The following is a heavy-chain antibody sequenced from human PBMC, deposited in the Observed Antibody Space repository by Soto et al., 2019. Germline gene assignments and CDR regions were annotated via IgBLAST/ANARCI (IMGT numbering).Heavy chain of an antibody. D-gene: IGHD2-8*02. J-gene: IGHJ5*02. CDR3: ARGGHCSGGDCYTGFDP. CDR2: IYDSGST. V-gene: IGHV4-30-4*01. CDR1: GGSISSVDYY. Sequence: QVQLQESGPGLVKPSQTLSLTCTVSGGSISSVDYYCSWIRQSPGKGLEWIGYIYDSGSTYYNPSREMRVTISVGTAKNQVSLRLSSVTAADTAVYYCARGGHCSGGDCYTGFDPWGQGTLVTVAS.